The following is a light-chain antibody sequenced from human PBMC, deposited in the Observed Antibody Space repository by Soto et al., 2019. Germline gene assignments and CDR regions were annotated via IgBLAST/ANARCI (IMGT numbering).Light chain of an antibody. CDR3: QQYNNWPQT. V-gene: IGKV3-15*01. CDR1: QSVSSK. J-gene: IGKJ2*01. Sequence: EIVMTQSPVTLSVSPGERATLSCRASQSVSSKLAWYQQKPGQAPRLLIYGASTRATGIPARFSDSGSGTEFTLSISSLQSEDCAVYYCQQYNNWPQTFCQGTKLEIK. CDR2: GAS.